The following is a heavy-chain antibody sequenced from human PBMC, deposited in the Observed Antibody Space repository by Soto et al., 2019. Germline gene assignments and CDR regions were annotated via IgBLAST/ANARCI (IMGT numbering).Heavy chain of an antibody. CDR1: GGSISSGGYY. J-gene: IGHJ4*02. D-gene: IGHD5-18*01. V-gene: IGHV4-31*03. CDR3: AREGTAMVTGRATGFFDY. Sequence: SETLSLTCTVSGGSISSGGYYWSWIRQHPGKGLEWIGYIYYSGSTYYNPSLKSRVTISVDTSKNQFSLKLSSVTAADTAVYYCAREGTAMVTGRATGFFDYWGQGTLGTVSA. CDR2: IYYSGST.